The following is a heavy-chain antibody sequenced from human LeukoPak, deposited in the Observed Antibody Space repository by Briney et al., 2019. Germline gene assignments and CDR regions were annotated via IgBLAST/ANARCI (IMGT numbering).Heavy chain of an antibody. CDR1: GFTFDDYA. J-gene: IGHJ6*02. CDR2: ITWDGVSA. D-gene: IGHD5-18*01. CDR3: ARDMGYSYGYAFGLSGMDV. V-gene: IGHV3-43*02. Sequence: GGSLRLSCAPSGFTFDDYAMHWVRQAPGKGLEWVSAITWDGVSATYAESLKGRFTISRGSSTNSLYLQMNTLRTGDTGVYYCARDMGYSYGYAFGLSGMDVWGQGTTVTVSS.